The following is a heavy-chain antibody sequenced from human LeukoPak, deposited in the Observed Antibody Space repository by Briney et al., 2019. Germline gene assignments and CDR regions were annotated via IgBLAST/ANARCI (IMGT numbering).Heavy chain of an antibody. CDR2: INHSGST. J-gene: IGHJ5*02. Sequence: SETLSLTCAVYGGSFSGYYWSWIRQPPGKGLEWMGEINHSGSTNYNPSLKSRVTISVDTSKNQFSLKLSSVTAADTAVYYCARSITMVRAKRWFDPWGQGTLVTVSS. D-gene: IGHD3-10*01. V-gene: IGHV4-34*01. CDR1: GGSFSGYY. CDR3: ARSITMVRAKRWFDP.